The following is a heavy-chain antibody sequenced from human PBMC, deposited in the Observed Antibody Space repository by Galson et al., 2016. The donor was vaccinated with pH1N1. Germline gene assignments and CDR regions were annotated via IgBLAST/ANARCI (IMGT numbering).Heavy chain of an antibody. CDR3: ARDRYYYDSGNFDY. D-gene: IGHD3-10*01. Sequence: SVKVSCKASGGIFRSNAISWVRQAPGQGLEWMGGIIAIFGTAKYAQKIQGRVTITTDESTSTVYMELSSLRSEDTAVYYCARDRYYYDSGNFDYWGQGTLVTVSS. V-gene: IGHV1-69*05. J-gene: IGHJ4*02. CDR1: GGIFRSNA. CDR2: IIAIFGTA.